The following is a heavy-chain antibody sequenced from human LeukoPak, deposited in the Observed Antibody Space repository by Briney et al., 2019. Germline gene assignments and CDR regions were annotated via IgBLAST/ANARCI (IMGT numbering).Heavy chain of an antibody. V-gene: IGHV3-23*01. J-gene: IGHJ3*02. Sequence: PGGSLRLSCAASGFTFSSYEMNWVRQAPGKGLEWVSAISGSGGSTYYADSVKGRFTISRDNSKNTLYLQMNSLRAEDTAVYYCAKGMVRGVMGAFDIWGQGTMVTVSS. CDR1: GFTFSSYE. D-gene: IGHD3-10*01. CDR2: ISGSGGST. CDR3: AKGMVRGVMGAFDI.